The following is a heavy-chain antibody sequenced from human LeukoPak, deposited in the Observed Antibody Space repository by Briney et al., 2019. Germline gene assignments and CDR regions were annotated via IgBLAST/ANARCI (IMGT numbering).Heavy chain of an antibody. Sequence: GESLKISCKGSGYSFTSYWIGWVRQMPGKCLEWMGIIYPGDSDTKYSPSFQGQVTISADKSISTAYLQWSSLKASDTAMYYCARTYYYDSSGYRAFDIWGQGTMVTVSS. D-gene: IGHD3-22*01. CDR1: GYSFTSYW. CDR2: IYPGDSDT. CDR3: ARTYYYDSSGYRAFDI. J-gene: IGHJ3*02. V-gene: IGHV5-51*01.